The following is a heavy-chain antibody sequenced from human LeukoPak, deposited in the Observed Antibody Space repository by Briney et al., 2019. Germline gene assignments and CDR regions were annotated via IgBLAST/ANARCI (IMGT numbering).Heavy chain of an antibody. CDR1: GFTFSSYA. D-gene: IGHD2-2*02. V-gene: IGHV3-23*01. CDR2: ISGSGGST. CDR3: AKQGFRRYCSSTSCYTPEPLIDY. Sequence: GGSLRLSCAASGFTFSSYAMSWVRQAPGKGLEWVSAISGSGGSTYYADSVKGRFTISRDNSKNTLYLQMNSLRAEDTAVYYCAKQGFRRYCSSTSCYTPEPLIDYWGQGTLVTVSS. J-gene: IGHJ4*02.